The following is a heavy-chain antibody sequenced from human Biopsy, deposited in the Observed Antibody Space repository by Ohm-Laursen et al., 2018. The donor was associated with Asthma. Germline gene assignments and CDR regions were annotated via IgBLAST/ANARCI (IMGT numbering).Heavy chain of an antibody. CDR1: GLSVTTNY. D-gene: IGHD3-16*02. V-gene: IGHV3-11*06. CDR3: ARGGSRDLWGTYRYPWDY. Sequence: SLRLSCSASGLSVTTNYMTWVRQTPGKGLEWVSYISWSSSYTNYADSVKGRFTISRDNAKNSLFLQMNSLRAGDTAVYYCARGGSRDLWGTYRYPWDYWGQGTLVTVSS. CDR2: ISWSSSYT. J-gene: IGHJ4*02.